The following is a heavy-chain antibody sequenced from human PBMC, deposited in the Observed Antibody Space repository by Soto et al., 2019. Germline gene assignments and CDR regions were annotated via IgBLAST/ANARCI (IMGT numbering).Heavy chain of an antibody. V-gene: IGHV4-34*01. CDR1: GGSFSGYY. CDR2: INHSGST. D-gene: IGHD3-22*01. CDR3: ARVMDSSGSKTGYYFDY. Sequence: SETLSLTCAVYGGSFSGYYWSWIRQPPGKGLEWIGEINHSGSTNYNPSLKSRVTISVDTSKNQFSLKLSSVTAADTAVYYCARVMDSSGSKTGYYFDYWGQGTLVTV. J-gene: IGHJ4*02.